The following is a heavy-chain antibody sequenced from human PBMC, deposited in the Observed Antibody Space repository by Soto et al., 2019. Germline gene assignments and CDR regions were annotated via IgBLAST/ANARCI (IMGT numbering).Heavy chain of an antibody. D-gene: IGHD2-2*01. CDR1: GFTFSNYA. Sequence: EVQLLESGGGLVQPGGSLRLSCAASGFTFSNYAMSWVRQAPGKGLEWVSTISGGGDSTYYADSVKGRFTISRDNSKNKLYLQVNSLRAEDTAAYYCAERSLTPAAMKSPFDYWGQGTLVTVSS. V-gene: IGHV3-23*01. CDR3: AERSLTPAAMKSPFDY. CDR2: ISGGGDST. J-gene: IGHJ4*02.